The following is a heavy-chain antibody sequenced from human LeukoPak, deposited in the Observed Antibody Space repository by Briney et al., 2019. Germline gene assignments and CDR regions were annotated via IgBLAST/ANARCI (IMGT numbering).Heavy chain of an antibody. J-gene: IGHJ5*02. CDR3: AKDLGFAYGSGSLRQYNWFDP. CDR1: GFTFSSYA. CDR2: ISGSGGST. Sequence: GGSLRLSCAASGFTFSSYAMSWVRQAPGKGLEWVSAISGSGGSTYYADSVKGRFTISRDNSKNTLYLQMNSLRAEDTAVYYCAKDLGFAYGSGSLRQYNWFDPWGQGTLVTVSS. D-gene: IGHD3-10*01. V-gene: IGHV3-23*01.